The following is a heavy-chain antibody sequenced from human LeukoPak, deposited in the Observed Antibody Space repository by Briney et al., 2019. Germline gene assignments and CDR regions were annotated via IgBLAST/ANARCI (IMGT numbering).Heavy chain of an antibody. J-gene: IGHJ4*02. CDR3: ARAGWFGEFYGPLDY. Sequence: SETLSLTCAVSGGSISSSNWWSWVRQPPGKGLEWIGEIYHSGSTNYNPSLKSRVTISVDTSKNQFSLKVTSSTAADTAVYYCARAGWFGEFYGPLDYWGQGSLVTVSS. CDR2: IYHSGST. D-gene: IGHD3-10*01. V-gene: IGHV4-4*02. CDR1: GGSISSSNW.